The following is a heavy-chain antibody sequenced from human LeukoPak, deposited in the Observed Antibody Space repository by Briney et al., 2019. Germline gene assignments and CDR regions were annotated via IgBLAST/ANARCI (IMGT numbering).Heavy chain of an antibody. CDR1: GGSFSGYY. J-gene: IGHJ4*02. V-gene: IGHV4-34*01. CDR3: ARAAYDFWSGYSYYFDY. CDR2: INHSGST. Sequence: PSETLSLTCAVYGGSFSGYYWSWIRQPPGKGLEWIGEINHSGSTNYNPSLKSRVTISVDTSKNQFSLKLSSVTAADTAVCYCARAAYDFWSGYSYYFDYWGQGTLVTVSS. D-gene: IGHD3-3*01.